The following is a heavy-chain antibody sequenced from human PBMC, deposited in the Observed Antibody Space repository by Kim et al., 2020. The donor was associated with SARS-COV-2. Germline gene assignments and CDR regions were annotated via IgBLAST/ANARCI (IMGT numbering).Heavy chain of an antibody. CDR2: INHSGST. CDR3: ARGLPATTSYDIVVVVAATGNWFDP. CDR1: GGSFSGYY. Sequence: SETLSLTCAVYGGSFSGYYWSWIRQPPGKGLEWIGEINHSGSTNYNPSLKSRVTISVDTSKNQFSLKLSSVTAADTAVYYCARGLPATTSYDIVVVVAATGNWFDPWGQGTLVTVSS. J-gene: IGHJ5*02. D-gene: IGHD2-15*01. V-gene: IGHV4-34*01.